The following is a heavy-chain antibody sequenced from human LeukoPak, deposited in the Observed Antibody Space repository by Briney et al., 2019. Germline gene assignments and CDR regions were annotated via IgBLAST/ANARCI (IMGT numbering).Heavy chain of an antibody. Sequence: GESLKISCKGSGYSFSSFWIGWVRQMPGKGLEWMGIIYPDDSDTRYSPSFQGQVTISVDKSISTAYLQWSSLKASDTAMYYCARRDSGYRVDDAFDIWGQGTMVTVSS. D-gene: IGHD3-22*01. J-gene: IGHJ3*02. CDR3: ARRDSGYRVDDAFDI. CDR2: IYPDDSDT. V-gene: IGHV5-51*01. CDR1: GYSFSSFW.